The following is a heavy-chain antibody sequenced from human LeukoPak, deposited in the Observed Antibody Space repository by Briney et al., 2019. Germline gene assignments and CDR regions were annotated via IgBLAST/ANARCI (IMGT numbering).Heavy chain of an antibody. Sequence: GESLKISCEGSGYIFTTYWIAWVRQMPGKGLEWVGIIYPGDSDTRYSPSFQGQVTISADKSINIAYLHWSSLKASDTAMYYCARGPNQYFFDYWGQGALVTVSS. V-gene: IGHV5-51*01. CDR3: ARGPNQYFFDY. D-gene: IGHD1-14*01. CDR2: IYPGDSDT. J-gene: IGHJ4*02. CDR1: GYIFTTYW.